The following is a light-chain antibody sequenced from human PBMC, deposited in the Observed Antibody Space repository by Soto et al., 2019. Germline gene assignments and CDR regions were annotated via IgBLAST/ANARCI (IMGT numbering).Light chain of an antibody. J-gene: IGKJ1*01. V-gene: IGKV1-9*01. CDR1: QGIGTY. Sequence: IQLTQSASSLSASVGYRVTVTCRASQGIGTYLVWYQQKSGKAPTVLIYASSTLQTGVPSRFSGSGYGTDFYLTISSLHTEDVATYYCQQVDSYPRTFGQGTKVDI. CDR3: QQVDSYPRT. CDR2: ASS.